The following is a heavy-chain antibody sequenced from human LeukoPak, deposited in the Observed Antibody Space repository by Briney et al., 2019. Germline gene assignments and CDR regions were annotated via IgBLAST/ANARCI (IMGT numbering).Heavy chain of an antibody. CDR2: MNPNSGNT. CDR3: ARQDDYSTNWFDP. J-gene: IGHJ5*02. CDR1: GYTFTSYD. V-gene: IGHV1-8*01. Sequence: ASVKVSCKASGYTFTSYDINWVRQATGQGLEWMGWMNPNSGNTGYAQKFQGRVTMTRNTSISTAYMELSSLGSEDTAVYYCARQDDYSTNWFDPWGQGTLVTVSS. D-gene: IGHD4-11*01.